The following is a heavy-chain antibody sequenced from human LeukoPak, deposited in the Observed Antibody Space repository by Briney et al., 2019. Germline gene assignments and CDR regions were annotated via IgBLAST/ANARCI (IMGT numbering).Heavy chain of an antibody. J-gene: IGHJ4*02. D-gene: IGHD6-6*01. CDR1: GFTFSSYA. CDR2: ISGNGGST. V-gene: IGHV3-64D*09. Sequence: GGSLRLSCSASGFTFSSYAMRWVRQAPGKGLEYVSGISGNGGSTNYEDSVKGRFTISRDNSKNTLYLQMSSVRAEDTAVYYCVRGHSSSSNYFDYWGQGSLVTVSS. CDR3: VRGHSSSSNYFDY.